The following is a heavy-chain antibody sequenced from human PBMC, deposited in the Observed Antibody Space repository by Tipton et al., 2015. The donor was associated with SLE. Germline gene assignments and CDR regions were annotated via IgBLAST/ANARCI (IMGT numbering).Heavy chain of an antibody. CDR3: ARVLWIQLWSHFDY. J-gene: IGHJ4*02. Sequence: SLRLSCAASGFTFSSYAMHWVRQAPGKGLEWVAVISYDGSNKYYADSVKGRFTISRDNSKNTLYLQMNSLRAEDTAVYYCARVLWIQLWSHFDYWGQGTLVTVSS. CDR1: GFTFSSYA. D-gene: IGHD5-18*01. V-gene: IGHV3-30*04. CDR2: ISYDGSNK.